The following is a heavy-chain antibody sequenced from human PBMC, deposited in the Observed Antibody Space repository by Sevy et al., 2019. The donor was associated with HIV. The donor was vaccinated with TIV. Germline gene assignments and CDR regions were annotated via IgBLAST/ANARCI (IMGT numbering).Heavy chain of an antibody. Sequence: GGSLRLSCAASGFIVSNYAMTWVRQAPGKGLEWVSSINSPGTTYYADSVKGRFIISRDNSKNTLYLQMNSLRVDDTAVYSCAKGEGVGSVPYFDYWGQGTLVTVSS. D-gene: IGHD1-26*01. J-gene: IGHJ4*02. CDR2: INSPGTT. CDR3: AKGEGVGSVPYFDY. V-gene: IGHV3-23*01. CDR1: GFIVSNYA.